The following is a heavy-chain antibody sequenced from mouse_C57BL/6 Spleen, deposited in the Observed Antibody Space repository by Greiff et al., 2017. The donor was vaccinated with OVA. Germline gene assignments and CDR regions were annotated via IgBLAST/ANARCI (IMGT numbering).Heavy chain of an antibody. CDR2: IDPSDSYT. CDR1: GYTFTSYW. V-gene: IGHV1-69*01. J-gene: IGHJ2*01. Sequence: QVQLKQPGAELVMPGASVKLSCKASGYTFTSYWMHWVKQRPGQGLEWIGEIDPSDSYTNYNQKFKGKSTLTVDKSSSTAYMQLSSLTSEDSAVYYCAKGILGYYFDYWGQGTTLTVSS. CDR3: AKGILGYYFDY.